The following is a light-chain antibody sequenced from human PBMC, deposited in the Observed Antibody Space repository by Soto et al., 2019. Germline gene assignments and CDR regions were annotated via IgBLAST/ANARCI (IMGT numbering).Light chain of an antibody. CDR2: DAS. CDR1: QSVSSY. Sequence: EILFTQSPATLSLSPGERATLSCRASQSVSSYLAWYQQKPGQAPRLLIYDASNRATGIPARFSGSGSGTDFTLTIRSLEPEDFAVYYCQQRSNWPITFGQGTRLEN. J-gene: IGKJ5*01. V-gene: IGKV3-11*01. CDR3: QQRSNWPIT.